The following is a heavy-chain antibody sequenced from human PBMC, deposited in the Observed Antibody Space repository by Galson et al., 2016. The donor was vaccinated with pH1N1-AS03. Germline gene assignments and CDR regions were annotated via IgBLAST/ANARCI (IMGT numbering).Heavy chain of an antibody. D-gene: IGHD6-13*01. Sequence: SLRLSCAASGFTFTDYYMTWIRQAPGKGLELISYISSRGSTKYYADSVKGRFAISGDDTKKSVYLQMDRLRVEDTAVYYCARDWGFSWTSRPTFDFWGQGTMVAVSA. CDR3: ARDWGFSWTSRPTFDF. V-gene: IGHV3-11*01. CDR1: GFTFTDYY. CDR2: ISSRGSTK. J-gene: IGHJ3*01.